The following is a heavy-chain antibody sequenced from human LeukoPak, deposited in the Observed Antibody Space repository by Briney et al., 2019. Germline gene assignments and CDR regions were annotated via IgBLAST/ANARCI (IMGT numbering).Heavy chain of an antibody. V-gene: IGHV4-39*01. J-gene: IGHJ4*02. Sequence: PSETLSLTCTVSGGSISSSSYYWGWIRQPPGKGLEWIGSIYYSGSTYYNPSLKSRVTISVDTSKNQFSLKLSSVTAADTAVYYCARLVDSSGYYDGTFGYWGQGTLVTVSS. CDR3: ARLVDSSGYYDGTFGY. CDR1: GGSISSSSYY. CDR2: IYYSGST. D-gene: IGHD3-22*01.